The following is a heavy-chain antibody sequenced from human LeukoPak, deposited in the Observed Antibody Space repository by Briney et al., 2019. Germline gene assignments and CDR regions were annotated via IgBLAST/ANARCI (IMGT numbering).Heavy chain of an antibody. CDR1: GFTVSSNY. Sequence: GGSLRLSCAASGFTVSSNYMSWVRQAPGKGLEWVAFIRYDGSNKYYADSVKGRFTISRDNSKNTLYLQMNSLRAEDTAVYYCASSWPRVYWGQGTLVTVSS. V-gene: IGHV3-30*02. J-gene: IGHJ4*02. CDR2: IRYDGSNK. D-gene: IGHD6-13*01. CDR3: ASSWPRVY.